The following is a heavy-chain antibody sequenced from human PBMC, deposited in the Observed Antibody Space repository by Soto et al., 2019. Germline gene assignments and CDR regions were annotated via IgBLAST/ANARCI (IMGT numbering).Heavy chain of an antibody. D-gene: IGHD2-15*01. CDR2: ISSSSSYI. Sequence: GGSLRLSCAASGFPFSSYSMNWVRQAPGKGLEWVSSISSSSSYIYYADSVKGRFTISRDNAKNSLYLQMNSLRAEDTAVYYCARDRPRSGVFDYWGQGTLVTVS. CDR1: GFPFSSYS. J-gene: IGHJ4*02. CDR3: ARDRPRSGVFDY. V-gene: IGHV3-21*01.